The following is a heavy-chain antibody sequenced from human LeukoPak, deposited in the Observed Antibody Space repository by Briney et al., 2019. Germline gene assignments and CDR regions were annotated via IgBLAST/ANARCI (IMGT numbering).Heavy chain of an antibody. CDR3: ARPSREGAFDI. J-gene: IGHJ3*02. D-gene: IGHD1-26*01. V-gene: IGHV3-7*01. Sequence: GGSLRLSCVASGFTFSGYWMTWVRQPPGKGLEWVAIIKQDGSEKYYVNSVKGRFTISRDNAKNSLYLQLNILRAEDTAVYYCARPSREGAFDIWGQGTMVTVSS. CDR1: GFTFSGYW. CDR2: IKQDGSEK.